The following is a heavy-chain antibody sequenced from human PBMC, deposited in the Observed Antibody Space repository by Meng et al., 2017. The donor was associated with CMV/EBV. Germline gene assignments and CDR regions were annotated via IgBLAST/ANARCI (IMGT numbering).Heavy chain of an antibody. D-gene: IGHD5-24*01. Sequence: LVTYGAEVKKTGSSGKVSCKAAGGTFSSYAISWVRQAPGQGLEWMGGIIPIFGTANYAQKFQGRVTITADESTSTAYMELSSLRSEDTAVYYCARMPRDGYNYIDYWGQGTLVTVSS. CDR2: IIPIFGTA. CDR1: GGTFSSYA. V-gene: IGHV1-69*01. J-gene: IGHJ4*02. CDR3: ARMPRDGYNYIDY.